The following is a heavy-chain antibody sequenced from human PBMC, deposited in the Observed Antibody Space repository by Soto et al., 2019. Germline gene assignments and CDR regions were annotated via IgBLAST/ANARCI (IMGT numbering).Heavy chain of an antibody. J-gene: IGHJ6*03. CDR1: GYTFTSYG. V-gene: IGHV1-18*01. D-gene: IGHD5-12*01. CDR2: ISAYNGNT. CDR3: ARGGYSGYDPSYYYFYMDF. Sequence: ASVKVACKASGYTFTSYGISWVRQAPGQGLEWMGWISAYNGNTNYAQKLQGRVTMTTDTSTSTAYMELRSPRSDDTAVYYCARGGYSGYDPSYYYFYMDFWGKGTTVTVS.